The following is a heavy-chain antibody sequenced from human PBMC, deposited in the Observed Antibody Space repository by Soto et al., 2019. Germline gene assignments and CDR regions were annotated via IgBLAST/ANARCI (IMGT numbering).Heavy chain of an antibody. D-gene: IGHD1-1*01. Sequence: PSETLSLTWTVSGGSISGDYWSWIRQPPGKGLEWIGYIYYSGSTNYNPSLKSRVTISVDTSKNQFSLKLSSVTAADTAVYYCARGGPGTTLKESRYYFDYWGQGTLVTVSS. CDR1: GGSISGDY. CDR3: ARGGPGTTLKESRYYFDY. J-gene: IGHJ4*02. CDR2: IYYSGST. V-gene: IGHV4-59*01.